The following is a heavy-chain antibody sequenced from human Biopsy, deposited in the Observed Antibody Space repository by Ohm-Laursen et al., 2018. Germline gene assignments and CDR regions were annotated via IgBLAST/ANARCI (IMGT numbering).Heavy chain of an antibody. Sequence: SSVKVSCKASGYTFGNYGVSWVRQAPGQGLEWMGRSIPMLGVATYAQKFQGRITITADESTSTAYMELSSLTSDDTAVYFCARGEGSSWFDPWGHGTLVTVSS. CDR2: SIPMLGVA. D-gene: IGHD1-26*01. V-gene: IGHV1-69*04. CDR3: ARGEGSSWFDP. CDR1: GYTFGNYG. J-gene: IGHJ5*02.